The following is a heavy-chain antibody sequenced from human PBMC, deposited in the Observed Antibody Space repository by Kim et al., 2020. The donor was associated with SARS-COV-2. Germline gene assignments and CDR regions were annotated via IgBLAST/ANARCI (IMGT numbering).Heavy chain of an antibody. Sequence: GGSLRLSCAASGFTFSSYGMHWVRQAPGKGLEWVAVIWYDGSNKYYADSVKGRFTISRDNSKNTLYLQMNSLRAEDTAVYYCARGDYGSDAFDIWGQGTMVTVSS. CDR2: IWYDGSNK. V-gene: IGHV3-33*01. D-gene: IGHD3-10*01. CDR1: GFTFSSYG. J-gene: IGHJ3*02. CDR3: ARGDYGSDAFDI.